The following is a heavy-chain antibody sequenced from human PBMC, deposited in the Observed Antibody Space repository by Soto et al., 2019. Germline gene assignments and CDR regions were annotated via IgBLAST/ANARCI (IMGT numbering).Heavy chain of an antibody. CDR1: GYTFTGYA. CDR3: ARETGYCSGGSCYWEYLPFDP. J-gene: IGHJ5*02. D-gene: IGHD2-15*01. V-gene: IGHV1-3*01. CDR2: INAGNGNT. Sequence: EASVKVSCKASGYTFTGYAMHWVRQAPGQRLEWMGWINAGNGNTKYSQKFLGRVTMTRDTSASTAYMELSSLRSEDTAVYYCARETGYCSGGSCYWEYLPFDPWGQGTLVTVSS.